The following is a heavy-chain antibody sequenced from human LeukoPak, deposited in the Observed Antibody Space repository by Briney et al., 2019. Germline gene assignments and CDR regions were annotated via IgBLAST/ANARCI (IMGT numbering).Heavy chain of an antibody. CDR1: GGSISSYY. Sequence: SETPSLTCTVSGGSISSYYWSWIRQPPGKGLEWIGYISYSGRTNFNPSLKSRVTISVDTSKNQFSLKLSSLTAAAPDVYYCAREVTAGTNLNWFDPWGQGTLVTVSS. J-gene: IGHJ5*02. D-gene: IGHD1-1*01. CDR3: AREVTAGTNLNWFDP. V-gene: IGHV4-59*01. CDR2: ISYSGRT.